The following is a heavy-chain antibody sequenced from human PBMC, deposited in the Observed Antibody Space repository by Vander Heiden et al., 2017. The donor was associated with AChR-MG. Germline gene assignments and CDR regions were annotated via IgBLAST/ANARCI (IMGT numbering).Heavy chain of an antibody. J-gene: IGHJ6*02. CDR3: ARWTTEVNQYYAMDV. CDR2: IYPGDSDT. CDR1: GYIFTNYC. Sequence: EVQLVQSGPEVKKPGESLQISCKASGYIFTNYCIAWVRQMPGKGLEWMGLIYPGDSDTRYSPSFQGQVTISADKSINTVYLQWSSLKASDTAFYYCARWTTEVNQYYAMDVWGQGTTVTVSS. V-gene: IGHV5-51*01. D-gene: IGHD3-10*01.